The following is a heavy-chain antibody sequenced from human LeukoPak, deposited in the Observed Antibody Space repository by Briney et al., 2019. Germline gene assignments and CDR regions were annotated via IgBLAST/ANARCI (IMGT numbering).Heavy chain of an antibody. V-gene: IGHV1-46*01. J-gene: IGHJ3*02. CDR2: INPSGGST. Sequence: ASVKVSCKASGYTFTSYYMHWVRQAPGQGLEWMGIINPSGGSTSYAQKFQGRVTMTRDTSTSTVYMELSSLRSEDTAVYYCARDVGRYYYDSSGYYYVSDAFDIWGQGTMVTVSS. D-gene: IGHD3-22*01. CDR1: GYTFTSYY. CDR3: ARDVGRYYYDSSGYYYVSDAFDI.